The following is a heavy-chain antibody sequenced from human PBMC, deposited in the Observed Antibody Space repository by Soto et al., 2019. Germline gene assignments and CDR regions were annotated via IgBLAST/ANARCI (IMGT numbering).Heavy chain of an antibody. CDR2: ISAYNGNT. J-gene: IGHJ3*02. CDR3: ARDSPQSGSYPDAFDI. CDR1: GYTFTSYG. V-gene: IGHV1-18*04. Sequence: QVQLVQSGAEVKKPGASVKVSCKASGYTFTSYGISWVRQAPGQGLEWMGWISAYNGNTNYAQKLQGRVTMTTDTSTSAAYMEPRSLRADDSAVYYCARDSPQSGSYPDAFDILGQGTMVTVSS. D-gene: IGHD1-26*01.